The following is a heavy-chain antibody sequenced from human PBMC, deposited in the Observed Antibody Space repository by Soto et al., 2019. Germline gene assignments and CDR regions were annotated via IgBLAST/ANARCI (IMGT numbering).Heavy chain of an antibody. J-gene: IGHJ4*02. CDR2: IYYSGST. CDR3: ARARGARYLDY. CDR1: CGSISSCDYY. V-gene: IGHV4-30-4*01. Sequence: SETLSLTCTVSCGSISSCDYYWSWIRQPPGKGLEWIGYIYYSGSTYYNPSLKSRVTISVDTSKNQFSLKLSSVTAADTAVYYCARARGARYLDYWGQGTLVT. D-gene: IGHD2-15*01.